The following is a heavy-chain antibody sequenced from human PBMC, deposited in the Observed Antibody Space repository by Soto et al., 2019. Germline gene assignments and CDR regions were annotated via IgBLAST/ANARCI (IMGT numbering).Heavy chain of an antibody. Sequence: GGSLRLSCAASGFTFSSYSMNWVRQAPGKGLEWVSYISSSSSTIYYADSVKGRFTISRDNAKNSLYLQMNSLRAEDTAVYYCARDTYPLQYSGYDYKGTGSSWFFDYWGQGTLVTVSS. D-gene: IGHD5-12*01. V-gene: IGHV3-48*01. CDR3: ARDTYPLQYSGYDYKGTGSSWFFDY. CDR1: GFTFSSYS. J-gene: IGHJ4*02. CDR2: ISSSSSTI.